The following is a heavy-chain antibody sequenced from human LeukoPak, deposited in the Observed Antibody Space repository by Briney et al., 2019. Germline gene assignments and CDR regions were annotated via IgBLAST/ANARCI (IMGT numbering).Heavy chain of an antibody. J-gene: IGHJ6*02. CDR3: ARYGIRGCTSTNCYTSYFYYGMDV. CDR2: IFPHDSDT. D-gene: IGHD2-2*02. V-gene: IGHV5-51*01. Sequence: GESLKISCKGSGYSFMDYWIGWVRQMPGKGPEWMGIIFPHDSDTKYSPSFQGQVTISVDKSISTAYVQWSSLKASDTAVYYCARYGIRGCTSTNCYTSYFYYGMDVRGQGTTVTVSS. CDR1: GYSFMDYW.